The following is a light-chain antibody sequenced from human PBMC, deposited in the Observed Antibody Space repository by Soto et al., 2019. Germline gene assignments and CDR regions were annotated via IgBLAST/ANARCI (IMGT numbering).Light chain of an antibody. J-gene: IGLJ2*01. V-gene: IGLV1-40*01. CDR3: QSYDSSLSLVV. CDR1: SSNIGAGYD. Sequence: QSVLTQPPSVSGAPGQRVTISCTGSSSNIGAGYDVHWYQQLPGTAPKVLIYGNSNRPSGVPDRFSGSKSGTSASLAITGLQAEDEADYYCQSYDSSLSLVVFGGGTKLTVL. CDR2: GNS.